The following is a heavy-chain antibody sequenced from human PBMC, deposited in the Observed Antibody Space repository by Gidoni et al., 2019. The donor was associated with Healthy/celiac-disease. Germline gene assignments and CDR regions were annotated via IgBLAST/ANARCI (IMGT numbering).Heavy chain of an antibody. V-gene: IGHV3-66*01. Sequence: EVQLVESGGGLVQPGGSLRRSGAASGFTGSSNYLSWVRQAPGKGLEWVSVIYICGSTYYADSVQGRFTISRDNSKNTLYLQMISLRAEDTAVYYCASLFPVTVTVNGDAFDIWGQGTMVTVSS. D-gene: IGHD4-17*01. J-gene: IGHJ3*02. CDR2: IYICGST. CDR1: GFTGSSNY. CDR3: ASLFPVTVTVNGDAFDI.